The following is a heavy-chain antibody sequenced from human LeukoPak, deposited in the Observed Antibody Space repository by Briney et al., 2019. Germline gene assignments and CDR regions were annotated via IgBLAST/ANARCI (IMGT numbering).Heavy chain of an antibody. D-gene: IGHD3-22*01. J-gene: IGHJ3*02. CDR2: INHSGST. CDR1: GGSFSGYY. CDR3: ARDAMIAQEAFDI. Sequence: PSETLSLTCAVYGGSFSGYYWSWIRQPPGKGLEWIGEINHSGSTNYNPSLKSRVTISVDTSKNQFSLKLSSVTAADTAVYYCARDAMIAQEAFDIWGQGTMVTVSS. V-gene: IGHV4-34*01.